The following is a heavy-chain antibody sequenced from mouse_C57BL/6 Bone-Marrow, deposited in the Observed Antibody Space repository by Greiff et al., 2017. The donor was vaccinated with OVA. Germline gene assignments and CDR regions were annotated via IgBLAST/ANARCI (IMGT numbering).Heavy chain of an antibody. D-gene: IGHD1-1*01. Sequence: VQLQQSGAELARPGASVKLSCKASGYTFTSYGISWVKQRTGQGLEWIGEIYPRSGTTYYNEKFKGKATLTADKSSSTAYRELRSLTSEDSAVDFCARGGTTVVATPHWYFDVWGTGTTVTVSS. V-gene: IGHV1-81*01. CDR3: ARGGTTVVATPHWYFDV. CDR2: IYPRSGTT. CDR1: GYTFTSYG. J-gene: IGHJ1*03.